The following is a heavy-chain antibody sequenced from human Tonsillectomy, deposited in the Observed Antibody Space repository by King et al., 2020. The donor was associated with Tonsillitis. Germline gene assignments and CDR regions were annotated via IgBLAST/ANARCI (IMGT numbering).Heavy chain of an antibody. CDR1: GFTFSSYA. CDR3: ARDRNHGSGSYYKLEYYFDY. V-gene: IGHV3-30-3*01. J-gene: IGHJ4*02. Sequence: VQLVESGGGVVQPGRSLRLSCAASGFTFSSYAMHWVRQAPGKGLEWVAVISYDGSNKYYADSVKGRFTISRDNSKNTLYLQMNSLRAEDTAVYYCARDRNHGSGSYYKLEYYFDYWGQGTLVTVSS. D-gene: IGHD3-10*01. CDR2: ISYDGSNK.